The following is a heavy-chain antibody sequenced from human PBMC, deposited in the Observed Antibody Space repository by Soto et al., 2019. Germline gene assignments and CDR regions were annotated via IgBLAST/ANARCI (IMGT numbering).Heavy chain of an antibody. Sequence: SETLSLTCAVSGGSFTSNNWWTWVRQPPGQGLEWIGEIYRTGSTNYNPSLKSRVTISLDKSENQFSLKVTSLTAADAAVYYCASRDPGTSVDYWGQGTLVTVSS. CDR1: GGSFTSNNW. J-gene: IGHJ4*02. D-gene: IGHD1-7*01. CDR3: ASRDPGTSVDY. CDR2: IYRTGST. V-gene: IGHV4-4*02.